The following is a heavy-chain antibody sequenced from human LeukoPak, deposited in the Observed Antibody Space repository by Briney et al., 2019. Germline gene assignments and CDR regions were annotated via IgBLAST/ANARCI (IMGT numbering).Heavy chain of an antibody. V-gene: IGHV3-21*01. CDR1: GFSFSTYT. J-gene: IGHJ4*02. Sequence: GGSLRLSCAASGFSFSTYTMNWVRQAPGKGLEWVSSISSSSSSMFYADSVKGRFTISRDNAKSSLYLQMNSLRAEDTAVYFCARDRRSNGWYEFDYWGQGTLVTVSS. D-gene: IGHD6-19*01. CDR3: ARDRRSNGWYEFDY. CDR2: ISSSSSSM.